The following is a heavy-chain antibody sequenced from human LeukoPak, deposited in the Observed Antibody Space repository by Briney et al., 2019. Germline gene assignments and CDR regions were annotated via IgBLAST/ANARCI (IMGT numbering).Heavy chain of an antibody. V-gene: IGHV3-30*04. D-gene: IGHD2-2*02. Sequence: GGSLRLSCAASGFTFSSYAMHWVRQAPGKGLEWVAVISYDGSNKYYADSVKGRFTISRDNSKNTLYLQMNSLRAEDTAVYYCARDIPYYYYYMDVWGKGTTVTISS. CDR2: ISYDGSNK. CDR1: GFTFSSYA. CDR3: ARDIPYYYYYMDV. J-gene: IGHJ6*03.